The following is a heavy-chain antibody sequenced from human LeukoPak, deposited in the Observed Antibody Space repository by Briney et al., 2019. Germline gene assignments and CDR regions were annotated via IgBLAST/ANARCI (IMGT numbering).Heavy chain of an antibody. CDR2: INAGNGNT. D-gene: IGHD3-22*01. CDR3: ARDQDSSGYYPPVGDY. Sequence: ASVKVSCKASGYTFTSYAMHWVRQAPGQRLEWMGWINAGNGNTKYSQKFQGRVTITRDTSASTAYMELSSLRSDDTAVYYCARDQDSSGYYPPVGDYWGQGTLVTVSS. J-gene: IGHJ4*02. V-gene: IGHV1-3*01. CDR1: GYTFTSYA.